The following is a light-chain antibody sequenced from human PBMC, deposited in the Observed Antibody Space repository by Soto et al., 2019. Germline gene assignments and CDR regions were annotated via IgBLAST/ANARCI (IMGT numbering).Light chain of an antibody. CDR3: QQSGSSPIT. V-gene: IGKV3-20*01. J-gene: IGKJ5*01. Sequence: IVLTQSPGTLSLSPGERATLSFRASQSVSSSYLAWYQQKPGQAPRLLIYGASSRATGIPDRSSGSGSGTDFTLTISRLEPEDFAVYYCQQSGSSPITFGQGTRLEIK. CDR2: GAS. CDR1: QSVSSSY.